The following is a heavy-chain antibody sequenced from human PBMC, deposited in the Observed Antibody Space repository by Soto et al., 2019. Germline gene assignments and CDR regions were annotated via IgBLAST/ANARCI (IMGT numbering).Heavy chain of an antibody. CDR3: ARLDIVVVPAAIRSLAWFDP. CDR1: GYSFTIYC. CDR2: IYPGDSDT. D-gene: IGHD2-2*01. J-gene: IGHJ5*02. V-gene: IGHV5-51*01. Sequence: GESLKISCNGSGYSFTIYCIGLVLQMPGKGLEWMWIIYPGDSDTRYSPSFQCQVTISADKSISTAYLQWSSLKASDTAMYYCARLDIVVVPAAIRSLAWFDPWGQGTLVTVSS.